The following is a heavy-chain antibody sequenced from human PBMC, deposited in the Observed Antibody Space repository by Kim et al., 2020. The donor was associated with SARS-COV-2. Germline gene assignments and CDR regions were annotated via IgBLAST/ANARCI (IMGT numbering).Heavy chain of an antibody. D-gene: IGHD2-15*01. J-gene: IGHJ6*02. CDR3: ARDSVDPARNSGMDV. Sequence: ADSVRGRFTISRDNAKNSLYLQMNDLGVEDTAVYYCARDSVDPARNSGMDVWGQGTTVTVSS. V-gene: IGHV3-11*04.